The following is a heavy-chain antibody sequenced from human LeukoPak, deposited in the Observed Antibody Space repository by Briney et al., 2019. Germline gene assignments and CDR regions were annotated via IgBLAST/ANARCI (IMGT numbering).Heavy chain of an antibody. D-gene: IGHD3-3*01. Sequence: GGSLRLSCAASGFTFSSYWMTWVRQAPGKGLEWVANIKQDGSEKYYVDSVKGRFTISRDNAKNSLYLQMNGLRAEDTAVYYCGGPNPLLERPSAMDVWGQGTTVTVSS. CDR3: GGPNPLLERPSAMDV. CDR2: IKQDGSEK. J-gene: IGHJ6*02. V-gene: IGHV3-7*01. CDR1: GFTFSSYW.